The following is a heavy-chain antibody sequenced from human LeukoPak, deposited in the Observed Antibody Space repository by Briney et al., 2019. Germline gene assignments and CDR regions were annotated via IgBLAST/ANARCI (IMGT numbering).Heavy chain of an antibody. CDR1: GYSFTSYW. J-gene: IGHJ4*02. D-gene: IGHD3-9*01. CDR2: IYPGDSDT. CDR3: ARHLAYYDILTGYYPRGPSFDY. Sequence: GASLKISCKGSGYSFTSYWIGWVRPMPGKGLEWMGIIYPGDSDTRYSPSFQGQVTISADKSIGTAYLQWSSLKASDAAMYYCARHLAYYDILTGYYPRGPSFDYWGQGTLVTVSS. V-gene: IGHV5-51*01.